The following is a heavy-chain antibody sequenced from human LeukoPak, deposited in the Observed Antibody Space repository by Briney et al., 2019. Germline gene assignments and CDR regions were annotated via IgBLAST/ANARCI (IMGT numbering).Heavy chain of an antibody. CDR1: GGSFSGYY. D-gene: IGHD1-26*01. V-gene: IGHV4-34*01. CDR2: INHSGST. J-gene: IGHJ5*02. Sequence: SETLSLTCAVYGGSFSGYYWSWIRQPPGKGLEWLGEINHSGSTNYNPSLKSRVTISVDTSKNQFSLKLSSVTAADTAVYYCARGRVGLRGWFDPWGQGTLVTVSS. CDR3: ARGRVGLRGWFDP.